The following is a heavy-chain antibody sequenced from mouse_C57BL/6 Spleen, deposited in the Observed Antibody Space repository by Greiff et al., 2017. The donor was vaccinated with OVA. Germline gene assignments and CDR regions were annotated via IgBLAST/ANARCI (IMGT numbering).Heavy chain of an antibody. V-gene: IGHV1-80*01. CDR3: ARGGYYGSSHLFAY. D-gene: IGHD1-1*01. CDR1: GYAFSSYW. Sequence: VKLQESGAELVKPGASVKISCKASGYAFSSYWMNWVKQRPGKGLEWIGQIYPGDGDTNYNGKFKGKATLTADKSSSTAYMQLSSLTSEDSAVYFCARGGYYGSSHLFAYWGQGTLVTVSA. CDR2: IYPGDGDT. J-gene: IGHJ3*01.